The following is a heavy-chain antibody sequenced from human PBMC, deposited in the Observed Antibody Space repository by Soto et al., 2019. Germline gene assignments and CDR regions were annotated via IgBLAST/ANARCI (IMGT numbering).Heavy chain of an antibody. CDR3: AKDILDCAGDSCHSGWFDP. J-gene: IGHJ5*02. D-gene: IGHD2-15*01. CDR2: ISWNSGSI. CDR1: GFTFVDYA. V-gene: IGHV3-9*01. Sequence: PGGSLRLSCAASGFTFVDYAMHWVRQAPGKGLEWVSGISWNSGSIDYADSVKGRFTISRDNAKNSLYLQMNSLRTEDTALYYCAKDILDCAGDSCHSGWFDPWGPGTLVTVSS.